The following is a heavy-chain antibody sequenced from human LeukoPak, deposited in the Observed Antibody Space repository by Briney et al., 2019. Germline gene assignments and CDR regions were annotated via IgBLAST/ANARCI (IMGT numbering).Heavy chain of an antibody. V-gene: IGHV4-59*01. Sequence: PSETLSLTCTVSGGSISNYYLTWIRQSPGKGLEWIGYIYSGSTNYNPSLKSRVTISVDTSKNQFSLSLSSVTAADTAKYYCARVGSFWHIVDWGQGNLVTVSS. D-gene: IGHD2-21*01. J-gene: IGHJ4*02. CDR3: ARVGSFWHIVD. CDR1: GGSISNYY. CDR2: IYSGST.